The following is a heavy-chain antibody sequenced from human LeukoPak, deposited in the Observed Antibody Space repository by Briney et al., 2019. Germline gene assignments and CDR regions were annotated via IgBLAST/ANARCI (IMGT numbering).Heavy chain of an antibody. V-gene: IGHV3-33*01. J-gene: IGHJ4*02. CDR2: IWYDGSNK. CDR3: ARDHTVAGIVFDS. Sequence: PGTSLRLSCAASGFTFRNHGMYWVRQAPGKGLEWVTTIWYDGSNKYYADSVKGRFTISRDNSRHTLYLQMNSLRAEDTAVYYCARDHTVAGIVFDSWGQGARVTVSS. CDR1: GFTFRNHG. D-gene: IGHD6-19*01.